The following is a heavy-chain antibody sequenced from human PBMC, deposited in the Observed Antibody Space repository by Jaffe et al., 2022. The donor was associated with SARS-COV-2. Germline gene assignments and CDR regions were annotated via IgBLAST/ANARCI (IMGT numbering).Heavy chain of an antibody. V-gene: IGHV3-23*01. CDR3: AKEGVYYDFWSGYQGGSWFDP. D-gene: IGHD3-3*01. CDR2: ISGSGGST. Sequence: EVQLLESGGGLVQPGGSLRLSCAASGFTFSSYAMSWVRQAPGKGLEWVSAISGSGGSTYYADSVKGRFTISRDNSKNTLYLQMNSLRAEDTAVYYCAKEGVYYDFWSGYQGGSWFDPWGQGTLVTVSS. CDR1: GFTFSSYA. J-gene: IGHJ5*02.